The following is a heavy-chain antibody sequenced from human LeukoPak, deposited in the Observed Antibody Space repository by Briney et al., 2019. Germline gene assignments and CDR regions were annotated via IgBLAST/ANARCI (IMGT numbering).Heavy chain of an antibody. CDR2: IFYTGST. CDR3: ARHRRYYDTRGSPLGWFDP. J-gene: IGHJ5*02. D-gene: IGHD3-22*01. V-gene: IGHV4-59*11. CDR1: GDSISSHY. Sequence: SETLSLTCSVSGDSISSHYWNWIRQPPGRGLEWIGFIFYTGSTNYNPSLTSRVTMSVDTSKNQFSVKMSSVTAADTAVYYCARHRRYYDTRGSPLGWFDPWGQGTLVTVSS.